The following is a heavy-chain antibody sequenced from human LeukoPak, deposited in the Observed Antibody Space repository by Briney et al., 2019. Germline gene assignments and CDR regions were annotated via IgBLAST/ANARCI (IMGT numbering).Heavy chain of an antibody. CDR2: IYSVGST. CDR1: GFRFSSYA. D-gene: IGHD2-15*01. CDR3: ARASCGSCPFDP. Sequence: GGSLRLSCAASGFRFSSYAMSWVRQAPGKGLEWVSIIYSVGSTYYADSVKGRFTISRDTSKNTVYLQMNSLRAEDTAVYYCARASCGSCPFDPWGQGTLVTVSS. J-gene: IGHJ5*02. V-gene: IGHV3-23*03.